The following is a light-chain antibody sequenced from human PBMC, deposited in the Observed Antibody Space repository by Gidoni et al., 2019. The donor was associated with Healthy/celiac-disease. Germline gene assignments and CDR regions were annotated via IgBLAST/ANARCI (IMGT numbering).Light chain of an antibody. Sequence: DIVMTQSPDSLAVSLGERATINCKSSQSVSYTSNNKNYLAWYQQKPGQPPKLLIYWASTRESGVPDRFSGSGSGTDVTLTIRSLQAEDVAVYYCQQYYSTPWTFGQGTKVEIK. V-gene: IGKV4-1*01. CDR2: WAS. CDR3: QQYYSTPWT. CDR1: QSVSYTSNNKNY. J-gene: IGKJ1*01.